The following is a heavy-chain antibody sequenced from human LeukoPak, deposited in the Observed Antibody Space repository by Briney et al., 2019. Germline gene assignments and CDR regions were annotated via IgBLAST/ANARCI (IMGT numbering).Heavy chain of an antibody. J-gene: IGHJ4*02. CDR3: ARDHESLDY. CDR2: INHSGST. CDR1: GGSFSGYY. Sequence: SETLSLTCAVYGGSFSGYYWSWIRQPPGKGLEWIGEINHSGSTNYNPSLKSRVTISVDTSKNQFSLKLSSVTAADTAVYYCARDHESLDYWGQGTLVTVSS. V-gene: IGHV4-34*01.